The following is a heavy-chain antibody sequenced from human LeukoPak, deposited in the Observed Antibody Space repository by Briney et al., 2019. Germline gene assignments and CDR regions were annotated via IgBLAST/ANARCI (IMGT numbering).Heavy chain of an antibody. Sequence: GGSLRLSCAASGFTFSSYWMSWVRQAPGKGLEWVANIKQDGSEKYYVDSVKGRFTISRDNAKNSLYLQMNSLRAEDTAVYYCARRDGYNWYYFDYRGQGTLVTVSS. CDR1: GFTFSSYW. CDR3: ARRDGYNWYYFDY. D-gene: IGHD5-24*01. CDR2: IKQDGSEK. J-gene: IGHJ4*02. V-gene: IGHV3-7*01.